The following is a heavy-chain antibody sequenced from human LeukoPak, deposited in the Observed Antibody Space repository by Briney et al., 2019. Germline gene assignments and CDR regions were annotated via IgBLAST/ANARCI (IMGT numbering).Heavy chain of an antibody. CDR3: ARDRGLHAFTFDI. CDR2: IYYSGST. J-gene: IGHJ3*02. D-gene: IGHD3-10*01. Sequence: SETLSPTCTVSGGSISSHYWSWIRQPPGKGLEWIGYIYYSGSTNYNPSLKSRVTISVDTSKNQFSLKLSSVTAADTAVYYCARDRGLHAFTFDIWGQGTMVTVSS. CDR1: GGSISSHY. V-gene: IGHV4-59*11.